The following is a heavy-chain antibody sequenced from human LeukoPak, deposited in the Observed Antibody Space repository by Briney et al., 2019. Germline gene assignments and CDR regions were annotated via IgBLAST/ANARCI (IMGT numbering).Heavy chain of an antibody. D-gene: IGHD6-6*01. CDR3: ARTSIAARRANAFDI. CDR1: GGSISSGGYS. J-gene: IGHJ3*02. V-gene: IGHV4-30-2*01. CDR2: IYHSGST. Sequence: KSSETLSLTCAVSGGSISSGGYSWSWIRQPPGKGLEWIGYIYHSGSTYYNPSPKSRVTISVDRSKNQFSLKLSSVTAADTAVYYCARTSIAARRANAFDIWGQGTMVTVSS.